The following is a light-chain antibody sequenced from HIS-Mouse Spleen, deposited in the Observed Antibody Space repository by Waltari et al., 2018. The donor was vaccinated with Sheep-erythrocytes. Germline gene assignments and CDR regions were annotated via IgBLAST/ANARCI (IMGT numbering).Light chain of an antibody. CDR1: SSDVGGYNY. CDR3: CSYAGSYNHV. J-gene: IGLJ1*01. CDR2: DVS. V-gene: IGLV2-11*01. Sequence: QSALTQPRSVSGSPGQSVTISCTGTSSDVGGYNYVSWYQQHPGKAHKLMIYDVSTRPYGGPDRFSGSKSGNTASLTISGLQAEDEADYYCCSYAGSYNHVFATGTKVTVL.